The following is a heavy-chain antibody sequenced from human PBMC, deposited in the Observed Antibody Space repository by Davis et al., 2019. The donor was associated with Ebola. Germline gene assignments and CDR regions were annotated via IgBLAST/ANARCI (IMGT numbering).Heavy chain of an antibody. V-gene: IGHV1-46*01. CDR1: GYTFTNYQ. D-gene: IGHD3-9*01. J-gene: IGHJ4*02. Sequence: AASVKVSCKASGYTFTNYQMHWVRQAPGQGLEWMGMTYPSGDSAIYAQTFQGRVTMTRDTSTSTVDMELSSLRSEDTAIYYCARGDHETLTGTFDYWGQGTLVTVSS. CDR3: ARGDHETLTGTFDY. CDR2: TYPSGDSA.